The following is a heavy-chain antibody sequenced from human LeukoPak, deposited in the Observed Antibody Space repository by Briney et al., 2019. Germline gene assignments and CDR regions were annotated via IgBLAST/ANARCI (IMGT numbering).Heavy chain of an antibody. J-gene: IGHJ4*02. Sequence: TSETLSLTCAVYGGSFSGYYWSWIRQPPGRGLEWIGEINHNGSTNYNPSLKSRVTISVDTSKNQFSLKLSSVTAADTAVYYCPLIIEAAAGAHFDYWGQGTLVTVSS. V-gene: IGHV4-34*01. CDR3: PLIIEAAAGAHFDY. D-gene: IGHD6-13*01. CDR2: INHNGST. CDR1: GGSFSGYY.